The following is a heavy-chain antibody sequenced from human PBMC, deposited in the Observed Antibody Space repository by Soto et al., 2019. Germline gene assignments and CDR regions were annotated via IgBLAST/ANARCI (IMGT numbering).Heavy chain of an antibody. CDR2: ISRNGNYI. Sequence: PGGSLRLSFAASGFIFSSFHMNWVRQAPGEGLDWVSSISRNGNYIYYADSVKGRFTISRDNAENSLYLQMNSLRAEDTAVYYCARVFGVSSRPRGYYYYYMDVWGKGTTVTVSS. V-gene: IGHV3-21*01. J-gene: IGHJ6*03. CDR3: ARVFGVSSRPRGYYYYYMDV. CDR1: GFIFSSFH. D-gene: IGHD3-3*01.